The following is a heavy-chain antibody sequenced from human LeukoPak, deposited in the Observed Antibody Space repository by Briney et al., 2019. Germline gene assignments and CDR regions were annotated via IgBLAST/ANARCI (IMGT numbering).Heavy chain of an antibody. Sequence: GGSLRLSCAASGFTFSSCWINWVRQAPGKGLEWVAGIKPDGSESFYVDSVLGRFTISRDNAKNSLYLQMNSLRAEDTALYYCIVALEGDWGQGTLVTVSS. CDR1: GFTFSSCW. CDR3: IVALEGD. CDR2: IKPDGSES. V-gene: IGHV3-7*01. D-gene: IGHD1-1*01. J-gene: IGHJ4*02.